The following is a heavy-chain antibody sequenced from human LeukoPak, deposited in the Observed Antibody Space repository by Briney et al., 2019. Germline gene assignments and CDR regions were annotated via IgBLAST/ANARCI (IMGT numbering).Heavy chain of an antibody. D-gene: IGHD3-22*01. J-gene: IGHJ4*02. V-gene: IGHV3-48*01. CDR3: ARGSHYYDSSGYSNFDY. Sequence: PGGSLRLSCAAPGFTFSSYSMNWVRQAPGKGLEWVSYISSSSSTIYYADSVKGRFTISRDNAKNSLYLQMNSLRAEDTAVYYCARGSHYYDSSGYSNFDYWGQGTLVTVSS. CDR1: GFTFSSYS. CDR2: ISSSSSTI.